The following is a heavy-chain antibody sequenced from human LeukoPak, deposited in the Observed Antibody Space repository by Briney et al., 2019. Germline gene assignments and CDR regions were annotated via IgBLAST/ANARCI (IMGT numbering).Heavy chain of an antibody. V-gene: IGHV4-4*07. D-gene: IGHD3-10*01. CDR2: IHTSGST. J-gene: IGHJ5*02. Sequence: SEILSLTCTVSGGSISNYYWSWIRQPAGKELEWIGRIHTSGSTKYNPSLKSRVTMSVDTSKSQFSLKLSSVTAADTAVYYCARDGSGSYIHWFDPWGQGTLVTVSS. CDR1: GGSISNYY. CDR3: ARDGSGSYIHWFDP.